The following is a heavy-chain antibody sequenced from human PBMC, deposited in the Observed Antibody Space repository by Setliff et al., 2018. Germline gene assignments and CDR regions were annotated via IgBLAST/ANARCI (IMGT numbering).Heavy chain of an antibody. CDR3: VRTVVPGYYFDS. CDR2: ISGYGSRT. Sequence: GGSLRLSCAASGFTFSSYAMTWVRQAPGKGLEWVSGISGYGSRTYYADSVKGRSTISRDNSQNTMYLQMNSLRAEDTAVYYCVRTVVPGYYFDSWGQGTLVTVSS. V-gene: IGHV3-23*01. J-gene: IGHJ4*02. CDR1: GFTFSSYA. D-gene: IGHD3-10*01.